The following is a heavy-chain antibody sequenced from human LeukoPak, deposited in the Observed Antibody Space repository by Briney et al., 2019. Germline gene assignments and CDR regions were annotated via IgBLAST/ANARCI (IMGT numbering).Heavy chain of an antibody. Sequence: GGSLRLSCAASGFTFSTYNMNWVRQAPGKGLEWVSHITSSSTNIYYADSVKGRFTISRDNSKNTLYLQMNSLRAEDTAVYYCARGLYDSSGLRFDYWGQGTLVTVSS. D-gene: IGHD3-22*01. J-gene: IGHJ4*02. CDR2: ITSSSTNI. CDR1: GFTFSTYN. V-gene: IGHV3-48*01. CDR3: ARGLYDSSGLRFDY.